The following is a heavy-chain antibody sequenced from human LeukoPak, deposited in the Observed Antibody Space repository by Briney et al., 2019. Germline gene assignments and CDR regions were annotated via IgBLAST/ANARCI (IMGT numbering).Heavy chain of an antibody. CDR1: GGSISSGGYY. CDR3: ARRRDGYNYYFDY. D-gene: IGHD5-24*01. CDR2: IYHSGST. Sequence: SETLSLTCTVSGGSISSGGYYWSWIRQPPGKGLEWIGYIYHSGSTYYNPSLKSRVTISVDRSKNQFSLKLSSVTAADTAVYYCARRRDGYNYYFDYWGQGTLVTVSS. J-gene: IGHJ4*02. V-gene: IGHV4-30-2*01.